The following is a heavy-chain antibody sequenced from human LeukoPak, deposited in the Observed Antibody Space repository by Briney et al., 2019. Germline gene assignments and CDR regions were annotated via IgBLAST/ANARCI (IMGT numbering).Heavy chain of an antibody. J-gene: IGHJ6*03. CDR3: AREMSRVTGDYYYYMDV. CDR2: MNPNSGGT. D-gene: IGHD2-21*02. Sequence: GASVKVSCKASGYTFTSYDINWVRQATGQGLEWMGWMNPNSGGTNYAQKFQGRVTMTRDTSISTAYMELSRLRSDDTAVYYCAREMSRVTGDYYYYMDVWGKGTTVTVSS. V-gene: IGHV1-2*02. CDR1: GYTFTSYD.